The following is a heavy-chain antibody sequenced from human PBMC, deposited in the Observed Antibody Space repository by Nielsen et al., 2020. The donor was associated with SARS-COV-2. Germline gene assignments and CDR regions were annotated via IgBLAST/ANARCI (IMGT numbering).Heavy chain of an antibody. CDR3: VKGSGDYYYYMDV. Sequence: GESLKISCAASGFRFTSYTMNWVRQAPGKGLEWVSSSGATGESTYYADSVKGRFTIARDNSKNMLFLQMSSLKPEDTAVYYCVKGSGDYYYYMDVWGKGTTVTVSS. CDR2: SGATGEST. J-gene: IGHJ6*03. CDR1: GFRFTSYT. V-gene: IGHV3-23*01. D-gene: IGHD3-3*01.